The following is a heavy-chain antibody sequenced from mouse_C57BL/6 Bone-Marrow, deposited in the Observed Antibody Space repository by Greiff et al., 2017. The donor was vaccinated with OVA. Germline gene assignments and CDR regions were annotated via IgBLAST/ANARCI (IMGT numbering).Heavy chain of an antibody. Sequence: QLQQSGAELVRPGTSVKMSCKASGYTFTNYWIGWAKQRPGHGLEWIGDIYPGGGYTNYNEKFKGKATLTADKSSSTAYMQFSSLTSEDSAIYYCAREGTWYFDVWGTGTTVTVSS. V-gene: IGHV1-63*01. D-gene: IGHD3-3*01. CDR3: AREGTWYFDV. J-gene: IGHJ1*03. CDR2: IYPGGGYT. CDR1: GYTFTNYW.